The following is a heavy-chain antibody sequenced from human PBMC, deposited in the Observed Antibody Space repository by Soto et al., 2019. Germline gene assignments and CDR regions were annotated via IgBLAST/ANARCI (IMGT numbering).Heavy chain of an antibody. CDR3: ARGKGYCSSTSCYTGYSSSDLDY. CDR1: GGTFSSYA. CDR2: IIPIFGTA. J-gene: IGHJ4*02. V-gene: IGHV1-69*13. D-gene: IGHD2-2*02. Sequence: ASVKVSCKASGGTFSSYAISWVRQAPGQGLEWMGGIIPIFGTANYAQKFQGRVTITADESTSTAYMELSSLRSEDTAVYYCARGKGYCSSTSCYTGYSSSDLDYWGQGTLVTVSS.